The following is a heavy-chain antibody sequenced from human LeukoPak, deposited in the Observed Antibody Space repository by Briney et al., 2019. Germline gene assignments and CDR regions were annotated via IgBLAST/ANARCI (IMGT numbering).Heavy chain of an antibody. CDR2: ISGSGGST. J-gene: IGHJ3*02. CDR1: GFTFSSYA. D-gene: IGHD3-16*02. Sequence: GGSLRLSCAASGFTFSSYAMSWVRQAPGKGLEWVSAISGSGGSTYYADSVKGRFTISRDNSKNTLYLQMNSLRAEDTAVYYCAKGRGDDYVWGSYRYIAFDIWGQGTMVTVSS. V-gene: IGHV3-23*01. CDR3: AKGRGDDYVWGSYRYIAFDI.